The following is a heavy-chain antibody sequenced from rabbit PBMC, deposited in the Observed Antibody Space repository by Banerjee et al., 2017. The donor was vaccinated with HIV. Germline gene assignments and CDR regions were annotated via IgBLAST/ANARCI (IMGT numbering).Heavy chain of an antibody. CDR3: ARDYADYGYAKDL. D-gene: IGHD6-1*01. V-gene: IGHV1S40*01. Sequence: QSLEESGGDLVKPGASLTLTCTASGFSFSSSYYICWVRQAPGKGLEWIACIDAGNQDTTWYANWAKGRFTISKISSTTVTLQMTSLTAADTATYFCARDYADYGYAKDLWGQGTLVTVS. J-gene: IGHJ3*01. CDR2: IDAGNQDTT. CDR1: GFSFSSSYY.